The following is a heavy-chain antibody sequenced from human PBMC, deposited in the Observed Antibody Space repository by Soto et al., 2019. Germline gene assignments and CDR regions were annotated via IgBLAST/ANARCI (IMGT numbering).Heavy chain of an antibody. J-gene: IGHJ3*02. V-gene: IGHV3-23*01. CDR1: GFTFSSYA. CDR3: AKDSPYYYDSSDSVWAFDI. Sequence: EVQLLESGGGLVQPGGSLRLSCAASGFTFSSYAMSWVRQAPGKGLEWVSGISGSGGNINYADSVKSRFTISRDNSKNTLYLQMNSLRAEDTAVYYCAKDSPYYYDSSDSVWAFDIWGQGTMVTVSA. D-gene: IGHD3-22*01. CDR2: ISGSGGNI.